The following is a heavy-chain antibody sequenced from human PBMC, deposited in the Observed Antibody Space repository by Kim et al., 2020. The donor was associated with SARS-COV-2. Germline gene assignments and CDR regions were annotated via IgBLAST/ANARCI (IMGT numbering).Heavy chain of an antibody. Sequence: GGSLRLSCAASGFTFSSYAMSWVRQAPGKGLEWVSAISGSGGSTYYADSVKGRFTISRDNSKNTLYLQMNSLRAEDTAVYYCAKGHAWGYSGYGDDYWGQGTLVTVSS. CDR2: ISGSGGST. J-gene: IGHJ4*02. CDR3: AKGHAWGYSGYGDDY. CDR1: GFTFSSYA. V-gene: IGHV3-23*01. D-gene: IGHD5-12*01.